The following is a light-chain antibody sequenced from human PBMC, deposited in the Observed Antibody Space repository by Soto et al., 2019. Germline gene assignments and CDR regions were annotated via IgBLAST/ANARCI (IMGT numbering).Light chain of an antibody. J-gene: IGLJ1*01. CDR1: SIGRYNY. V-gene: IGLV2-14*01. Sequence: QSALTQPASVSGSPGQSITISCAGTSIGRYNYVSWYQHHPGKAPTHMIFEVSNRPSGVSNRFSGSKSGNTASLTISGLQAEDEAAYYCSSYTSSSTPYVFGSGTKLTVL. CDR2: EVS. CDR3: SSYTSSSTPYV.